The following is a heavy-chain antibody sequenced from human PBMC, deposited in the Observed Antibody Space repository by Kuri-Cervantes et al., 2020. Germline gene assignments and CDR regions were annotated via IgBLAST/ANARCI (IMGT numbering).Heavy chain of an antibody. CDR1: GGSISSSNW. V-gene: IGHV4-4*02. D-gene: IGHD3-10*01. CDR3: GGERRTPLVRGRGWFDP. CDR2: IYHSGST. Sequence: SETLSLTCAVSGGSISSSNWWSWVRQPPGKGLEWIGEIYHSGSTNYSPSLKSRVTISADTSKNQLSLKLNSVTAADTAVYYCGGERRTPLVRGRGWFDPWGQGTLVTVSS. J-gene: IGHJ5*02.